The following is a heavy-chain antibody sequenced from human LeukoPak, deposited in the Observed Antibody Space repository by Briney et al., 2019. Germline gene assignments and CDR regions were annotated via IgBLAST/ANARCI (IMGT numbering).Heavy chain of an antibody. J-gene: IGHJ4*02. V-gene: IGHV4-61*02. CDR1: GDSISSGSYY. Sequence: PSETLSLTCTVSGDSISSGSYYWSWIRQPAGKGLEWIGRIYTSGSTSYNPSLKSRVTISVDTSKNQFSLKLSSVTAADTAVYYCARDQSDGVIRGVSPSDYWGQGTLVTVSS. CDR2: IYTSGST. CDR3: ARDQSDGVIRGVSPSDY. D-gene: IGHD3-10*01.